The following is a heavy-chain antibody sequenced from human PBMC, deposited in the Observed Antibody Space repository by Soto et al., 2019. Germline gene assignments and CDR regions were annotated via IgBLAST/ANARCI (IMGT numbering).Heavy chain of an antibody. Sequence: GGSQILSCAASGFIFSDHDRGWIRQAPGKGLEWLSYITKSGSSARYADSVNGRITISRDNTKNSLFLQMNSLRDEDTGIYYCVRGPHYGAWVDYFDNWGQGTLVTVSS. V-gene: IGHV3-11*01. CDR2: ITKSGSSA. CDR1: GFIFSDHD. CDR3: VRGPHYGAWVDYFDN. J-gene: IGHJ4*02. D-gene: IGHD3-10*01.